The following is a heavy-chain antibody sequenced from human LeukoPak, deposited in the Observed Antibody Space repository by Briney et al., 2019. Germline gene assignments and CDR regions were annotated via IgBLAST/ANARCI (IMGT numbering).Heavy chain of an antibody. V-gene: IGHV5-51*01. CDR1: GYRFNTYW. Sequence: GESLKISCRGPGYRFNTYWIGWGGTMPGKGREWMGIIYPGCSYTRYSPSFQGHVTMSVDKSINPPYLRWSSLEPSDTAMYYCARRQGCSSSSCPPDYWGQGTLVTVSS. D-gene: IGHD2-2*01. CDR2: IYPGCSYT. J-gene: IGHJ4*02. CDR3: ARRQGCSSSSCPPDY.